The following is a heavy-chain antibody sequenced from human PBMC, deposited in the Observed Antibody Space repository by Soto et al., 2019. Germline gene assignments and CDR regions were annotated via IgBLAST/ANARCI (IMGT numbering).Heavy chain of an antibody. CDR1: GFTFSSYA. V-gene: IGHV3-23*01. CDR3: AKARPNYYGSGVSIYYYYYMDV. J-gene: IGHJ6*03. D-gene: IGHD3-10*01. Sequence: HPGGSLRLSCAASGFTFSSYAMSWVRQAQGKGLEWVSAISGSGGSTYYADSVKGRFTISRDNSKNTLYLQMNSLRAEDTAVYYCAKARPNYYGSGVSIYYYYYMDVWGKGTTVTVSS. CDR2: ISGSGGST.